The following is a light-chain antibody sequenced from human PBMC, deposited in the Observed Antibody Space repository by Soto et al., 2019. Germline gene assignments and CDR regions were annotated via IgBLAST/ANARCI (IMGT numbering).Light chain of an antibody. CDR1: QSLLHSNGYNY. CDR2: LNS. J-gene: IGKJ4*02. CDR3: MQALQTRGTPT. V-gene: IGKV2-28*01. Sequence: DIVMTQSPLSLPVTPGEPASISCRSSQSLLHSNGYNYLDWYLQKPGQPPQLLIYLNSYRDPGVSDRFSVSGSGTDFTLRISRVEAEDVGIYYCMQALQTRGTPTFGGGTKVEIK.